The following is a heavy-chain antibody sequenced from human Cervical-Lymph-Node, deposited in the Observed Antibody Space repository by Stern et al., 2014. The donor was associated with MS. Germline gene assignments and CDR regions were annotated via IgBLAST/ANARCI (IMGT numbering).Heavy chain of an antibody. CDR2: IEWDDDK. Sequence: ESGPALVRPTQTLTLTCTFSGFSLSTIGVRVSWIRQPPGKAPEWLARIEWDDDKFYNSSLKSRLTISKDTSKNQVVLTMTNMDPVDTGTYYCARTHITGTTNFFDYWGQGILVTVSS. CDR1: GFSLSTIGVR. V-gene: IGHV2-70*04. D-gene: IGHD1-14*01. J-gene: IGHJ4*02. CDR3: ARTHITGTTNFFDY.